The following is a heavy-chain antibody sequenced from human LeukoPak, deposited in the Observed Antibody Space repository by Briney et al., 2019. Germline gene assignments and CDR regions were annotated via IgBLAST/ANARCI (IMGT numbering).Heavy chain of an antibody. J-gene: IGHJ5*02. Sequence: GGSLRLSCAASGFSFSSFAMTWVRQTPGKGLEWVSSITGGHYPTYNTDSVKGRFTISRDNSKNTLYLQMNSLRADDTAVYYCTKDPNGDYVGAFEPWGQGTLVTVSS. V-gene: IGHV3-23*01. CDR2: ITGGHYPT. CDR3: TKDPNGDYVGAFEP. D-gene: IGHD4-17*01. CDR1: GFSFSSFA.